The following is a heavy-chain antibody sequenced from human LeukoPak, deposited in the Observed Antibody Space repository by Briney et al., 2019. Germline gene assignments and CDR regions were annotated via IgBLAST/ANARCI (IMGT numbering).Heavy chain of an antibody. CDR2: IKQDGSEK. CDR3: ASEDNTGSSAY. J-gene: IGHJ4*02. V-gene: IGHV3-7*01. Sequence: GGSLRLSCAASGFTFSNFWMSWVRQAPGKGLEWVANIKQDGSEKYYVGSVKGRFTISRDNAKNSLYLQMSSLRGDDTALYYCASEDNTGSSAYWGQGTLVTV. CDR1: GFTFSNFW. D-gene: IGHD3-22*01.